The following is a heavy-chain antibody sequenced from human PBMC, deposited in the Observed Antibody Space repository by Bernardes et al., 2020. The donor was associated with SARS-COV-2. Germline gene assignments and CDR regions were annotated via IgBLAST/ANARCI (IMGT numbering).Heavy chain of an antibody. CDR2: ISYDGSNK. J-gene: IGHJ6*03. V-gene: IGHV3-30*04. Sequence: GGSLRLSCAASGFTFSSYAMHWVRQAPGKGLEWVAVISYDGSNKYYADSVKGRFTISRDNSKNTLYLQMNSLRAEDTAVYYCARDGSGYDFYYYYYMDVWGKGTTVTVSS. CDR1: GFTFSSYA. D-gene: IGHD5-12*01. CDR3: ARDGSGYDFYYYYYMDV.